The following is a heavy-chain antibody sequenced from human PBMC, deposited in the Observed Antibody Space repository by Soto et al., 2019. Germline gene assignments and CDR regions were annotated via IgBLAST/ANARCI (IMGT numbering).Heavy chain of an antibody. CDR1: GGSTSSCTYF. CDR2: FFIGGNT. CDR3: ARDKITGLFDY. J-gene: IGHJ4*02. D-gene: IGHD2-8*02. V-gene: IGHV4-39*07. Sequence: SETLSLPCTVSGGSTSSCTYFLGRMRQPPGKGLEWIASFFIGGNTYYNPSLKSRVTISVDTSKNQFSLKLTSVTAADTAVYYCARDKITGLFDYWGQGTLVTVSS.